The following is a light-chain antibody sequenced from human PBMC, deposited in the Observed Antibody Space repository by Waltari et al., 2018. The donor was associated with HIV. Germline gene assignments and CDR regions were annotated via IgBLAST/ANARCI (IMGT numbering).Light chain of an antibody. CDR2: GNI. Sequence: QSVLTQPPSASGTPGQRVSISCSGSSANIGSNTVNWYQQLPGTAPNLLTYGNIQGPSGVPDQLSGCKSGPSASLAISGLQSEDEADYYCAAWDGSLNGHVVFGGGIKLTVL. V-gene: IGLV1-44*01. CDR3: AAWDGSLNGHVV. CDR1: SANIGSNT. J-gene: IGLJ2*01.